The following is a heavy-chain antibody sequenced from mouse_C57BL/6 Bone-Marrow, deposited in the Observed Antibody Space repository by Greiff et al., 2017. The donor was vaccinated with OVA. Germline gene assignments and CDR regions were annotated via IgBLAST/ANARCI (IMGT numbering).Heavy chain of an antibody. CDR1: GYTFTSSW. J-gene: IGHJ4*01. CDR2: INPSGGYT. D-gene: IGHD5-1*01. Sequence: VQLQQSGAELVKPGASVKLSCKASGYTFTSSWMHWVKQRPGQGLEWIGYINPSGGYTNYNQKFKDKATVTADKSSSTAYMQLSSLTYEESAVYDCAIDGSNAMDYWGQGTSVTVSA. CDR3: AIDGSNAMDY. V-gene: IGHV1-7*01.